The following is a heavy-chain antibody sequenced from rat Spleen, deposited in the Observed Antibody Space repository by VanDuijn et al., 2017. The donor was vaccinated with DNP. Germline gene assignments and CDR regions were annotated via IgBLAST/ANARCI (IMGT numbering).Heavy chain of an antibody. D-gene: IGHD1-5*01. J-gene: IGHJ3*01. CDR3: ARLGTQGFTY. V-gene: IGHV3-3*01. CDR1: GFSITRSYS. Sequence: VQLQESGPGLVKPSQSLSLTCSVTGFSITRSYSWNWIRKFPGSKLEWMGYINSAGSTNYNPSLKSRISITRDTSKNPFFLQVNSVTTEDTATYYCARLGTQGFTYWGQGTLVTVSS. CDR2: INSAGST.